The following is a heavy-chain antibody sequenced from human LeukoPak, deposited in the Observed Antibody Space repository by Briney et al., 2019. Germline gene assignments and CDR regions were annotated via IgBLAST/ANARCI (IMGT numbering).Heavy chain of an antibody. CDR2: IYHSGST. CDR3: ARVSGGYSYGYGDH. J-gene: IGHJ4*02. V-gene: IGHV4-4*02. D-gene: IGHD5-18*01. CDR1: GGSISSSNW. Sequence: SETLSLTCAVSGGSISSSNWWSWVRQPPGKGLEWIGEIYHSGSTYYNPSLKSRVTISVDTSKNQFSLKLSSVTAADTAVYYCARVSGGYSYGYGDHWGQGTLVTVSS.